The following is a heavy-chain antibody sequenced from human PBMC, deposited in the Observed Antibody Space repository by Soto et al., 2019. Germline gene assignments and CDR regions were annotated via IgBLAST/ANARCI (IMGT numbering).Heavy chain of an antibody. CDR1: GYTFTTFW. V-gene: IGHV5-10-1*01. CDR3: ARIYCTTTTCDSWFDP. Sequence: PGESLKISCTGFGYTFTTFWISWVRQMPGKGLEWVGRIDPRDSYVTYSPSFEGHVNISVDKSISTAYLQWGSLKASDTAMYYCARIYCTTTTCDSWFDPWGQGTLVTVSS. D-gene: IGHD2-2*01. J-gene: IGHJ5*02. CDR2: IDPRDSYV.